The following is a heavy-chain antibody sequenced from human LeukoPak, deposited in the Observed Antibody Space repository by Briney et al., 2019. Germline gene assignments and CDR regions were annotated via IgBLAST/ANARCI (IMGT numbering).Heavy chain of an antibody. V-gene: IGHV4-39*01. CDR1: GGSISSSSYY. CDR3: ASLRRNYFDY. CDR2: IYYSGST. Sequence: PSETLSLTCTVSGGSISSSSYYWGWIRQPPGKGLEWIGSIYYSGSTYYNPSLKSRVTISVDTSKNQFSLKLSSVTAADTGVYYCASLRRNYFDYWGQGTLVTVSS. D-gene: IGHD4-17*01. J-gene: IGHJ4*02.